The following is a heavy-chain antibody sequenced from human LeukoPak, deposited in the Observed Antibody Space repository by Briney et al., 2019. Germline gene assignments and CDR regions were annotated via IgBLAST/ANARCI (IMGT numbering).Heavy chain of an antibody. J-gene: IGHJ4*02. CDR3: ASVGYVGGADVSDY. D-gene: IGHD3-10*02. CDR1: GYSISSGYY. V-gene: IGHV4-38-2*02. CDR2: IYHSGST. Sequence: PSETLSLTCTVSGYSISSGYYWGWIRQPPGKGLEWIGEIYHSGSTNYNPSLKSRVTISVDKSKNQFSLKLSSVTAADTAVYYCASVGYVGGADVSDYWGQGTLVTVSS.